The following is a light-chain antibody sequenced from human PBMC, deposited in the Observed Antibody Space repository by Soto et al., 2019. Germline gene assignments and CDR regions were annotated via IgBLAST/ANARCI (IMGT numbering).Light chain of an antibody. CDR1: TSNIGSKT. V-gene: IGLV1-44*01. CDR2: NNN. Sequence: QSVLTQPPSASGTPGQRVTISRSGSTSNIGSKTVSWYQQLPGSAPRVRIYNNNERPSGVPDRFSGSKSGTSASLAISGLQSEDEADYYCATWDDSLPAVFGGGTQLTVL. CDR3: ATWDDSLPAV. J-gene: IGLJ2*01.